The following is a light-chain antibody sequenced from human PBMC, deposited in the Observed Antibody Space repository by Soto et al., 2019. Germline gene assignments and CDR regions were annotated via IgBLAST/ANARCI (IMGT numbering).Light chain of an antibody. CDR1: QSVSSN. Sequence: EIVMTQSPATLSVSPGERATLSCRASQSVSSNLAWYQQKPGQAPRLLIYGASTRVTGIPAGFSGSGSGTEFTLTISSLQYEDFAVYYCQQYNNWPPYTFGQGTKLEIK. J-gene: IGKJ2*01. CDR3: QQYNNWPPYT. V-gene: IGKV3-15*01. CDR2: GAS.